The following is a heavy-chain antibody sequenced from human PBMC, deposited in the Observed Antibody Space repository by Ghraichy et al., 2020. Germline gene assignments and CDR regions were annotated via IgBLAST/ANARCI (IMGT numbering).Heavy chain of an antibody. CDR2: ISSNSSTI. CDR1: GFTFSSYS. J-gene: IGHJ6*02. D-gene: IGHD5-18*01. Sequence: LSLTCAASGFTFSSYSMNWVRQAPGKGLEWVSYISSNSSTIYYADSVKGRFTISRDNAKNSLYLQMNSLRDEDTAVYYCARDGGGGTMVTDYYYGMDVWGQGTTVTVSS. CDR3: ARDGGGGTMVTDYYYGMDV. V-gene: IGHV3-48*02.